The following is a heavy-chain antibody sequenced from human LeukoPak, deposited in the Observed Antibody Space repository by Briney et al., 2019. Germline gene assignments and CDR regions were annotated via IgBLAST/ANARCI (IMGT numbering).Heavy chain of an antibody. Sequence: ASVKASCKASGYTFTSYGISWVRQAPGQGLEWMGWISAYNGNTNYAQKLQGRVTMTTDTSTSTDYMELRRLRDDDTAVYYCARDFVERSGYAPNWFDPWGQGTLVTVSS. J-gene: IGHJ5*02. CDR1: GYTFTSYG. D-gene: IGHD5-12*01. V-gene: IGHV1-18*01. CDR3: ARDFVERSGYAPNWFDP. CDR2: ISAYNGNT.